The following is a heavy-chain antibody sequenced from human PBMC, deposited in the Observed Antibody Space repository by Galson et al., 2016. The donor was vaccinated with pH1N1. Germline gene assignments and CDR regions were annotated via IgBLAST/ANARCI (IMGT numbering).Heavy chain of an antibody. CDR1: GGSISSGGYY. CDR2: IYYSGST. D-gene: IGHD3-16*01. J-gene: IGHJ4*02. CDR3: ARVPRGEQLYYFDY. Sequence: TLSLTCAVSGGSISSGGYYWSWIRQHPGKGLEWIGYIYYSGSTYYNPSLKSRVTISVDTSKNQFSLKLSSVTAADRAVYYCARVPRGEQLYYFDYWGQGTLVTVSS. V-gene: IGHV4-31*11.